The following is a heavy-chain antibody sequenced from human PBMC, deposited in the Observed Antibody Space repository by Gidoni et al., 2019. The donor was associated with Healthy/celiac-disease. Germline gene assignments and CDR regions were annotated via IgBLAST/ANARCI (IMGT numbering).Heavy chain of an antibody. CDR1: CGSISSGGYS. V-gene: IGHV4-31*03. CDR2: IYYSGST. Sequence: QVQLQESGPGLVTPSQTLSLPCTVSCGSISSGGYSWSWIRQHPGKGLEWIGYIYYSGSTYYNPSLKSRVTISVDTSKNQFSLKLSSVTAADTAVYYCARDGMASLDYWGQGTLVTVSS. D-gene: IGHD5-12*01. CDR3: ARDGMASLDY. J-gene: IGHJ4*02.